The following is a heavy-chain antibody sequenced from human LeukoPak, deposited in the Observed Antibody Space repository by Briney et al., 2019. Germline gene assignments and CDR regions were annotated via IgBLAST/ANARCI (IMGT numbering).Heavy chain of an antibody. CDR1: GFTFSSYA. CDR3: AKVRPAAGNFFVLRFLEGYFDY. D-gene: IGHD3-3*01. J-gene: IGHJ4*02. CDR2: ISGSGGST. V-gene: IGHV3-23*01. Sequence: PGGSLRLSCAASGFTFSSYAMSWVRQAPGKGLEWVSAISGSGGSTYYADSVKGRFTISRDNSKNTLYLQMNSLRAEDTAVYYCAKVRPAAGNFFVLRFLEGYFDYWGQGTLVTVSS.